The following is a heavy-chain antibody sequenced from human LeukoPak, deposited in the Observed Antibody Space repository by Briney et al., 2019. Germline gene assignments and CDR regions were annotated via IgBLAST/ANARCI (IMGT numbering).Heavy chain of an antibody. CDR3: ARDYLASSGYSAWGY. Sequence: VASVKVSCKASGYTFTSYDINWVRQATGQGLEWMGWINPNSGGTNYAQKFQGRVTMTRDTSISTASLELSSLTSDDTAVYFCARDYLASSGYSAWGYWGQGTLVTVSS. CDR1: GYTFTSYD. J-gene: IGHJ4*02. V-gene: IGHV1-2*02. CDR2: INPNSGGT. D-gene: IGHD3-22*01.